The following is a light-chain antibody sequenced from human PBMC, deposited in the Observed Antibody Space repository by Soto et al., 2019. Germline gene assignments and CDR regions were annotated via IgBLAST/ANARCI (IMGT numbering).Light chain of an antibody. CDR2: AAS. Sequence: ERVVTQSPATLSVSPGEGATLSCRASESVSTNLAWYQQKPGQAPRLLIYAASTRATGIPARFSASGSGTDFTLTISRLEPEDFAVYYCQQYGSSSWTFGQGTIVDI. V-gene: IGKV3-15*01. J-gene: IGKJ1*01. CDR3: QQYGSSSWT. CDR1: ESVSTN.